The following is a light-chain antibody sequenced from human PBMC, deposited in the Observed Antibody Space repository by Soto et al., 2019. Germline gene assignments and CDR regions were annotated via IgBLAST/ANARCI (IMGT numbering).Light chain of an antibody. Sequence: DAQMTQSPSSLSASVGDSVTITCRASQSIGTYLDWYQHKPGKAPMLLIYAASSLQSGVPSRFSGSGSGTEFTLTISSLQPEYFANYYCQESHSTFGQGTKLEIK. V-gene: IGKV1-39*01. CDR2: AAS. CDR1: QSIGTY. J-gene: IGKJ2*01. CDR3: QESHST.